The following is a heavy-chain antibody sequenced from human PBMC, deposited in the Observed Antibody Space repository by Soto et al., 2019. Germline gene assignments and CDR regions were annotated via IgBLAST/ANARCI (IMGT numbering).Heavy chain of an antibody. CDR1: GFTFSSYS. CDR3: ARDGARHYDFWSGYHYGMDV. J-gene: IGHJ6*02. D-gene: IGHD3-3*01. CDR2: ISSSSSTI. V-gene: IGHV3-48*02. Sequence: GGSLRLSCAASGFTFSSYSMNWVRQAPGKGLEWVSYISSSSSTIYYADSVKGRFTISRDNAKNSLYLQMNSLRDEDTAVYYCARDGARHYDFWSGYHYGMDVWGQGTTVTVSS.